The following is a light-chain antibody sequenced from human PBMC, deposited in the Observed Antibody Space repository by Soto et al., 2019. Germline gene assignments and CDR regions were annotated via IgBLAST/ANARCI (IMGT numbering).Light chain of an antibody. CDR3: QQPNSYPIT. CDR1: QTISSW. V-gene: IGKV1-5*01. CDR2: AAS. Sequence: DIQMTQSPSTLSGSVGDRVTITCRASQTISSWMAWYQQKPGKAPKLLIYAASTLQSGVPARFSGSGSGTEFTLTISSRQPEDFATYYCQQPNSYPITFGQGTR. J-gene: IGKJ5*01.